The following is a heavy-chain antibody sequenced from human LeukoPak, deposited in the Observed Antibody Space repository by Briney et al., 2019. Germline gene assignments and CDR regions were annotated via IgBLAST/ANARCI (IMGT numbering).Heavy chain of an antibody. CDR2: ISSSGSTI. V-gene: IGHV3-48*03. Sequence: GGSLRLSCAASGFTFSSYEMNWVRQAPGKGLEWVSYISSSGSTIYYADSVKGRFTISRHNAKNSLYLQMNSLRAEDTAVYYCARELWSYYFDYWGQGTLVTVSS. J-gene: IGHJ4*02. D-gene: IGHD5-18*01. CDR3: ARELWSYYFDY. CDR1: GFTFSSYE.